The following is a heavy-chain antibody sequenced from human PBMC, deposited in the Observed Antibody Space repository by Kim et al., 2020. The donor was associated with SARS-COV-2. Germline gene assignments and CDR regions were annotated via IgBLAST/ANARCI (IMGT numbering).Heavy chain of an antibody. V-gene: IGHV1-2*04. D-gene: IGHD2-2*01. CDR2: INPNSGGT. CDR3: ARSDGIVVVPAAMAGRVGNWFDP. CDR1: GYTFTGYY. Sequence: ASVKVSCKASGYTFTGYYMHWVRQAPGQGLEWMGWINPNSGGTNYAQKFQGWVTMTRDTSISTAYMELSRLRSDDTAVYYCARSDGIVVVPAAMAGRVGNWFDPWGQGTLVTVSS. J-gene: IGHJ5*02.